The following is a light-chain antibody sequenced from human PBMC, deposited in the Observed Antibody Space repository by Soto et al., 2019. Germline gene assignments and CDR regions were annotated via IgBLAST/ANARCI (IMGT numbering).Light chain of an antibody. CDR3: QEYNSGLT. V-gene: IGKV1-27*01. Sequence: IHMTHAPSSLSASVLDRVTITFRASQGISNYLAWYQQKPGKVPKVLIYVASALQSGVPSRFSGSGSGRDFTLTISSLQPEDVATYYCQEYNSGLTFGGGTKVDNK. CDR1: QGISNY. J-gene: IGKJ4*01. CDR2: VAS.